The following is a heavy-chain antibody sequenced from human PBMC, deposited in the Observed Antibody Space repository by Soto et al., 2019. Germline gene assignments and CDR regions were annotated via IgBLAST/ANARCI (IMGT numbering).Heavy chain of an antibody. CDR2: ISGSGGST. CDR3: AKTPDTYGGSSSWYYYGMDV. Sequence: WGSLLLSCAASVFTFSIYAMSWVRQAPGKGLDLVSAISGSGGSTYYADSVKGRFTISRDNSKNTLYLQMNSLRAEDTAVYYCAKTPDTYGGSSSWYYYGMDVWGQGTTVTVSS. J-gene: IGHJ6*02. D-gene: IGHD6-13*01. CDR1: VFTFSIYA. V-gene: IGHV3-23*01.